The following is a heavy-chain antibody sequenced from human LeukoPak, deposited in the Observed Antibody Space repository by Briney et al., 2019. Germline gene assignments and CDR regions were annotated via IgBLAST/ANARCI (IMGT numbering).Heavy chain of an antibody. CDR2: IYYSGTT. D-gene: IGHD5-18*01. Sequence: GSLRLSCAASRFTFSSYEMNWVRQAPGKGLEWIGSIYYSGTTYYNPSLKSRVAISVDTSKNQFSLKLSSVTAADTAVYYCARRRYSPGNYYFDYWGQGTLVTVSS. CDR3: ARRRYSPGNYYFDY. J-gene: IGHJ4*02. V-gene: IGHV4-39*01. CDR1: RFTFSSYE.